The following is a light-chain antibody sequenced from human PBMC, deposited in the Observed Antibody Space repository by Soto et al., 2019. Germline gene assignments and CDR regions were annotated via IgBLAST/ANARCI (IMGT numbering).Light chain of an antibody. Sequence: EIVMTQSPATLSVSPGERATLSCRASQSVSRNLAWYQQKPGQAPRLLIYGASTRTTGITARFSGSGSGTEFTITISSLPSEDFAVYYCQQYNTWPPLTFGGGTKVEIK. CDR1: QSVSRN. V-gene: IGKV3-15*01. J-gene: IGKJ4*01. CDR2: GAS. CDR3: QQYNTWPPLT.